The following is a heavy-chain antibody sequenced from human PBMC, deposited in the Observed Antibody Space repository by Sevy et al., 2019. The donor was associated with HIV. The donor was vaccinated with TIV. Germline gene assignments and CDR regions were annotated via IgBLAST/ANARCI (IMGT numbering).Heavy chain of an antibody. CDR3: ARAAYYCSTTSCYIDY. D-gene: IGHD2-2*02. CDR1: GFTFSTYT. CDR2: ISSSRSYI. Sequence: GGSLRLSCAASGFTFSTYTMNWVRQAPGKGLEWVSSISSSRSYIYYADSVKGRFTISRDNAKNSLYLQMNSLRVEDTAVSYCARAAYYCSTTSCYIDYWGQGTLVTVSS. J-gene: IGHJ4*02. V-gene: IGHV3-21*01.